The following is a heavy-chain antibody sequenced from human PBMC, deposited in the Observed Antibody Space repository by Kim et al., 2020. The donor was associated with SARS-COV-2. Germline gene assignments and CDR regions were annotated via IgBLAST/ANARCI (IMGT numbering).Heavy chain of an antibody. CDR1: GGSFSGYY. CDR3: ARGSNRGYYYFDY. J-gene: IGHJ4*02. D-gene: IGHD2-15*01. CDR2: INHSGST. V-gene: IGHV4-34*01. Sequence: SETLSLTCAVYGGSFSGYYWSWIRQPPGKGLEWIGEINHSGSTNYNPSLKSRVTISVDTSKNQFSLKLSSVTAADTAVYYCARGSNRGYYYFDYWGQGTLVTVSS.